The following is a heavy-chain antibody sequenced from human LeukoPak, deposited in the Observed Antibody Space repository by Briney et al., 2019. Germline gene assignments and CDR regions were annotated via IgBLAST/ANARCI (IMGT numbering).Heavy chain of an antibody. D-gene: IGHD2-2*01. CDR1: GGSISSSSYY. Sequence: PSETLSLTCTVSGGSISSSSYYWGWIRRPPGKGLEWIGSIYYSGSTYYNPSLKSRVTISVDTSKNQFSLKLSSVTAADTAVYYCARLLIVVVPAAPRGFDYWGQGTLVTVSS. J-gene: IGHJ4*02. V-gene: IGHV4-39*01. CDR2: IYYSGST. CDR3: ARLLIVVVPAAPRGFDY.